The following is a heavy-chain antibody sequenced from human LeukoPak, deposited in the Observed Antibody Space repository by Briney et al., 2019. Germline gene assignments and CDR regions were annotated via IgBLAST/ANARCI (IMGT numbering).Heavy chain of an antibody. Sequence: PSETLSLTCTVSGGSISSYYWSWIRQPPGKGLEWIGYIYYSGSTNYNPSLKSRVTISVDTSKNQFSLKLSSVTAADTAVYYCARTKYYFDSSDYFFFDPWGQGILVIVSS. D-gene: IGHD3-22*01. CDR3: ARTKYYFDSSDYFFFDP. J-gene: IGHJ5*02. CDR1: GGSISSYY. V-gene: IGHV4-59*08. CDR2: IYYSGST.